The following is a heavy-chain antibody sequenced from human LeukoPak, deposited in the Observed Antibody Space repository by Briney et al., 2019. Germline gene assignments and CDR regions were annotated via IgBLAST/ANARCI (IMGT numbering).Heavy chain of an antibody. J-gene: IGHJ4*02. CDR3: AGGRSSSSGYFDY. CDR1: GGSISSGGYY. CDR2: IYYSGST. V-gene: IGHV4-31*03. Sequence: PSETLSLTCTVSGGSISSGGYYWSWIRQHPGKGLEWIGYIYYSGSTYYNPSLKSRVTISVDTSKNQFSLKLSSVTAADTAVYYCAGGRSSSSGYFDYWGQGTLVTVSS. D-gene: IGHD6-6*01.